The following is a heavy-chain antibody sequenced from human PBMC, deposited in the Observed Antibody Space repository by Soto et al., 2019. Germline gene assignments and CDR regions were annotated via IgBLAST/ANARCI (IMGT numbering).Heavy chain of an antibody. CDR1: GYAFTSYY. D-gene: IGHD2-15*01. CDR3: ARDPHCSGGSCYSSGLDP. Sequence: ASVKVSCKASGYAFTSYYMHWVRQAPGQGLEWMGIINPSGGSTSYAQKFQGRVTMTRDTSTSTVYMELSSLRSEDTAVYYCARDPHCSGGSCYSSGLDPWGQGTLVTVSS. V-gene: IGHV1-46*03. J-gene: IGHJ5*02. CDR2: INPSGGST.